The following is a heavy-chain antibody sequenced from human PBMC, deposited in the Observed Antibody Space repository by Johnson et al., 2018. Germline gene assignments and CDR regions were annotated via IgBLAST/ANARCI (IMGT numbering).Heavy chain of an antibody. CDR3: ARTKVGATSGGMDV. D-gene: IGHD1-26*01. Sequence: QVQLVQSGGGVVQPGRSLRLSCAASGFTFSGFAMHWVRQAPGKGLEWVAMISFDGVDEFYADSVWGRFTVSRDNSKNTLFLQMSSLRAEDTALYYFARTKVGATSGGMDVWGTGTTVTVSS. J-gene: IGHJ6*03. CDR2: ISFDGVDE. CDR1: GFTFSGFA. V-gene: IGHV3-30-3*01.